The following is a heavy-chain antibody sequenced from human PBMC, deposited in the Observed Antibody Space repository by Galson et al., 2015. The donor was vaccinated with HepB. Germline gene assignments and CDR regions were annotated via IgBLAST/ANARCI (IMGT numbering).Heavy chain of an antibody. Sequence: SVKVSCKASGGTFSSYAISWVRQAPGQGLEWMGGIIPIFGTANYAQKFQGRVTITADESTSTAYMELSSLRSEDTAVYYCARVAGYYVWFDPWGQGTLVTVSS. V-gene: IGHV1-69*13. CDR2: IIPIFGTA. CDR3: ARVAGYYVWFDP. CDR1: GGTFSSYA. J-gene: IGHJ5*02. D-gene: IGHD3-9*01.